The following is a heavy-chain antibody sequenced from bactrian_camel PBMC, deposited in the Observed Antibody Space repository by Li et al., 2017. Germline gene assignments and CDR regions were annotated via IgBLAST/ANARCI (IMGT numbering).Heavy chain of an antibody. J-gene: IGHJ4*01. CDR3: AADFTNRWCSVQTDTYRY. V-gene: IGHV3S53*01. CDR2: IDADDNT. D-gene: IGHD3*01. CDR1: GISISNVF. Sequence: HVQLVESGGGSVQAGGSLRLSCVVSGISISNVFMGWFRQAPGREREEVATIDADDNTIYAQSVEGRFTISRDNAANILHLEMTSLEPEESGMYYCAADFTNRWCSVQTDTYRYWGQETQVTVS.